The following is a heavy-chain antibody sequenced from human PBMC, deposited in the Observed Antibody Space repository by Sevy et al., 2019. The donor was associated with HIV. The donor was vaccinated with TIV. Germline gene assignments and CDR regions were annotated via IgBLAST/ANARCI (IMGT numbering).Heavy chain of an antibody. Sequence: GGSLRLSCAASGFTFSSYEMNWVRQAPGKGLEWVSYISSSGSTIYYADSVKGRFTISRDNAKNSLYLQMNSLRAEDTAVYYCARRTGFYYGSGIYFDYWGQGTLVTVSS. CDR3: ARRTGFYYGSGIYFDY. D-gene: IGHD3-10*01. V-gene: IGHV3-48*03. CDR1: GFTFSSYE. CDR2: ISSSGSTI. J-gene: IGHJ4*02.